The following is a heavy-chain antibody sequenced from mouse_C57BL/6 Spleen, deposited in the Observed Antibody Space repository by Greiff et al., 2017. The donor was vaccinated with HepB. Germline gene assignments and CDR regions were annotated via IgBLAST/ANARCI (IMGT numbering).Heavy chain of an antibody. J-gene: IGHJ1*03. CDR1: GYTFTDYE. V-gene: IGHV1-15*01. CDR2: IDPETGGT. D-gene: IGHD5-1-1*01. CDR3: TRKNKIAPYWYFDV. Sequence: QVQLQQSGAELVRPGASVTLSCKASGYTFTDYEMHWVKQTPVHGLEWIGAIDPETGGTAYNQKFKGKAILTADKSSSTAYMELRSLTSEDSAVYYYTRKNKIAPYWYFDVCGTGTTVTVSS.